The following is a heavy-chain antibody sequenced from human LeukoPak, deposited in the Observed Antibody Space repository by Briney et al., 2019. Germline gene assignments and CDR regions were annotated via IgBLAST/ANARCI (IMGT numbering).Heavy chain of an antibody. D-gene: IGHD4-11*01. V-gene: IGHV1-46*01. J-gene: IGHJ4*02. CDR3: ARWTTTYLDY. CDR1: GYTFTNYY. Sequence: ASVKVSCKASGYTFTNYYIHWVRQAPGQGLEWMGIINPSGGSTNFAQKFQGRVTMTTDTSTITVYMELSSLRSEDTAVYYCARWTTTYLDYWGQGTLVTVSS. CDR2: INPSGGST.